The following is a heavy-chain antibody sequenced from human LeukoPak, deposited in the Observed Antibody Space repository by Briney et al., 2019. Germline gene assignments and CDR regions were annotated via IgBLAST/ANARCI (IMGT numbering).Heavy chain of an antibody. CDR1: GFTFSSYA. D-gene: IGHD5-12*01. CDR3: ASGYSGYEPFDY. J-gene: IGHJ4*02. V-gene: IGHV3-21*01. Sequence: PGGSLRLSCAASGFTFSSYAMSWVRQAPGKGLEWVSSISSSSYIYYADSVKGRFTISRDNAKNSLYLQMNSLRAEDTAVYYCASGYSGYEPFDYWGQGTLVTVSS. CDR2: ISSSSYI.